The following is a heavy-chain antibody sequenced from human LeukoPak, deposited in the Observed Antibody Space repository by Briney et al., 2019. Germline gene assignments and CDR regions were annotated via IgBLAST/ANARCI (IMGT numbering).Heavy chain of an antibody. V-gene: IGHV1-46*01. CDR2: INPSGGST. CDR1: GYTFTSYY. D-gene: IGHD4-17*01. Sequence: ASVKVSCKASGYTFTSYYMHWVRQAPGQGLEWMGIINPSGGSTNYAQKLQGRVTMTTDTSTSTAYMELRSLRSDDTAVYYCARGLYGDLDYWGQGTLVTVSS. CDR3: ARGLYGDLDY. J-gene: IGHJ4*02.